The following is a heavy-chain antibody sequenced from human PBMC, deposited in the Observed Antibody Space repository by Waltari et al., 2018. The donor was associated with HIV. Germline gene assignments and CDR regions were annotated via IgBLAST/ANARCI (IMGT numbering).Heavy chain of an antibody. CDR2: ISWNGGGI. J-gene: IGHJ5*02. V-gene: IGHV3-9*01. Sequence: EVQLVESVGGLVQPGRSLILSCAAAGFPFCDVAMTWPRQVPGKGLEWVSGISWNGGGIGYADSVKGRFTISRDNAKNSLYLQMNSLRAEDTAMYYCAKDRSGNYYNPWFDPWGQGTLVTVSS. CDR3: AKDRSGNYYNPWFDP. CDR1: GFPFCDVA. D-gene: IGHD3-10*01.